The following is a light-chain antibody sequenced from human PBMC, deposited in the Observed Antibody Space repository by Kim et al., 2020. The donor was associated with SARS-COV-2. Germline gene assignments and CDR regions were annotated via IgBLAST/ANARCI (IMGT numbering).Light chain of an antibody. V-gene: IGKV3-20*01. J-gene: IGKJ2*01. Sequence: SPAEGATLSCSASQSDGSIYLVWYQQKPGQAPRLLIFNTSTRATGSPDRFSGSGSWTKDTLTITRSDPEDYAVNYCHQHGDSPPYTFGQGTKLEI. CDR1: QSDGSIY. CDR3: HQHGDSPPYT. CDR2: NTS.